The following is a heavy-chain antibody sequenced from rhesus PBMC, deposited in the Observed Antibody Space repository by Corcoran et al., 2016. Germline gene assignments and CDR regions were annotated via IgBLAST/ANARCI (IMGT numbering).Heavy chain of an antibody. J-gene: IGHJ1*01. D-gene: IGHD6-25*01. CDR2: IRKKAKGGTA. CDR1: GFTFSDHY. CDR3: TTYLLYSGSSDEYFEF. V-gene: IGHV3-116*01. Sequence: EMQLVESGGGLVQPGGSLRLSCAASGFTFSDHYMEWFRQAPGRGPEWVGFIRKKAKGGTAEYAASVKGRFTISRDDSKNVTYLQMNSLKTEDTAVYYCTTYLLYSGSSDEYFEFWGQGALVTVSS.